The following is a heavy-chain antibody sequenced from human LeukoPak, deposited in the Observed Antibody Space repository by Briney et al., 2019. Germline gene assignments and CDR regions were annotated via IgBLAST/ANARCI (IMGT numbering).Heavy chain of an antibody. J-gene: IGHJ4*02. CDR1: GFTFSGYA. Sequence: GGSLRLSCAASGFTFSGYAMSLVRQAPGKGLQWVSAISGRGGNTDYAESVKGRFTISRDNSKDTLYLQLNSLRVEDTAVYYCVKNNLIGYKFGYDDYWGQGTPVTVSS. CDR2: ISGRGGNT. D-gene: IGHD5-18*01. CDR3: VKNNLIGYKFGYDDY. V-gene: IGHV3-23*01.